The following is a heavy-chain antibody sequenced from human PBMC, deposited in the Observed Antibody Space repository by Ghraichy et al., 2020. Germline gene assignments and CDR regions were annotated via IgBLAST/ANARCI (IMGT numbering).Heavy chain of an antibody. CDR3: AKAGDYDILTGYYFGMDV. CDR1: GFTFSSYA. V-gene: IGHV3-23*01. CDR2: ISGSGGST. J-gene: IGHJ6*02. Sequence: GESLNISCAASGFTFSSYAMSWVRQAPGKGLEWVSAISGSGGSTYYADSVKGRFTISRDNSKNTLYLQMNSLRAEDTAVYYCAKAGDYDILTGYYFGMDVWGQGTTVTVSS. D-gene: IGHD3-9*01.